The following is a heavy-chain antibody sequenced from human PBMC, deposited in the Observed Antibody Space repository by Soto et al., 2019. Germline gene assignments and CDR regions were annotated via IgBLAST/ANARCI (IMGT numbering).Heavy chain of an antibody. J-gene: IGHJ4*02. V-gene: IGHV3-30*18. CDR2: ISYDGSNT. D-gene: IGHD1-26*01. CDR1: GFTFGSYG. CDR3: AKEGGLSGSYYVSSSYYFDY. Sequence: GGSLRLSCAASGFTFGSYGMHWVRQAPGKGLEWVAIISYDGSNTYYADSVKGRFTISRDNSKNTLYLQMNSLRAEDTSVYYCAKEGGLSGSYYVSSSYYFDYWGQGTLVTVSS.